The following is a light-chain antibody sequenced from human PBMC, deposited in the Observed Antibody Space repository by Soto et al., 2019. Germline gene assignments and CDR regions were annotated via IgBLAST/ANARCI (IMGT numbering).Light chain of an antibody. CDR2: GAS. CDR1: QSVGSFY. Sequence: EIVLTQSPGTLSLSPGERATLSCRASQSVGSFYLAWYQQKPGQAPRLLIHGASTRATGIPDRFSGSGFGTDFTLTISRLEPEDFAVYYCQQYDSSPRTFGQGTKVDIK. CDR3: QQYDSSPRT. V-gene: IGKV3-20*01. J-gene: IGKJ1*01.